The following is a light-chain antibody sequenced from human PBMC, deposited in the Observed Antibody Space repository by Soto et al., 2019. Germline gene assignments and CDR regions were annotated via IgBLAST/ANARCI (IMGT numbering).Light chain of an antibody. CDR3: QQRRDWPLS. J-gene: IGKJ4*01. V-gene: IGKV3-11*01. CDR2: DAS. Sequence: EIVLTQSPATLSLSPGERATLSCRASQSVSTYLAWYQQKPGQAPRLLIYDASNRATGIPARFSRSGSGTDFTPTISSPQPDDFAVYYCQQRRDWPLSFGGGTKVEIK. CDR1: QSVSTY.